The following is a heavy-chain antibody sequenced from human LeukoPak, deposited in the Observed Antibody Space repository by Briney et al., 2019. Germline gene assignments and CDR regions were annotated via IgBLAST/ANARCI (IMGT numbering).Heavy chain of an antibody. D-gene: IGHD6-6*01. CDR3: AREQLVFDY. V-gene: IGHV3-23*01. CDR1: GFTFSSYA. J-gene: IGHJ4*02. CDR2: IDGTGGIT. Sequence: PGGSLRLSCAASGFTFSSYAMSWVRQAPGKGLEWVSAIDGTGGITFYADSVKGRFTISRDNAKNSLYLQMNSLRAEDTAVYYCAREQLVFDYWGQGTLDTVSS.